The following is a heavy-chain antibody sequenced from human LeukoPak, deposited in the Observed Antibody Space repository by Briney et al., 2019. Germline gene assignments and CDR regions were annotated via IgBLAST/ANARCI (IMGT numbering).Heavy chain of an antibody. CDR2: IYDSGST. D-gene: IGHD2-21*01. V-gene: IGHV4-39*07. Sequence: PSETLSPTCTVSGASISGSGYYWGWIRQPPGKGLEWIGNIYDSGSTYYNPSLKSRVTISVDTSKNQFSLKLSSVTAADTAVYYCARALFANWFDPWGQGTLVTVSS. J-gene: IGHJ5*02. CDR3: ARALFANWFDP. CDR1: GASISGSGYY.